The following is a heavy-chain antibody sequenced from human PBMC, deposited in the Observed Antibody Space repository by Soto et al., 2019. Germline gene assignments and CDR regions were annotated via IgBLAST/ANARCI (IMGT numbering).Heavy chain of an antibody. CDR2: INHSGST. Sequence: SETLSLTCAVYGGSFSGYYWSWIRQPPGKGLEWIGEINHSGSTNYNPSLKSRVTISVDTSKNQFSLKLSSVTAADTAVYYCARTSHDYWFDPWGQGTLVTVSS. V-gene: IGHV4-34*01. CDR1: GGSFSGYY. CDR3: ARTSHDYWFDP. D-gene: IGHD2-21*02. J-gene: IGHJ5*02.